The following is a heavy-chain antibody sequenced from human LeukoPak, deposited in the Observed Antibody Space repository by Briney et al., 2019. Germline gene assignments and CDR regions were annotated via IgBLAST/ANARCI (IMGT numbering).Heavy chain of an antibody. Sequence: GGSLRLSCAASGFTVSSNYMSWVRQAPGKGLEWVSVIYSGGSTYYADSVKGRITISRDTSKNTLYLQINSLRAEDTAVYYCARAYSHAFDPWGQGTLVTVTS. J-gene: IGHJ5*02. V-gene: IGHV3-66*01. CDR3: ARAYSHAFDP. CDR2: IYSGGST. D-gene: IGHD2-21*01. CDR1: GFTVSSNY.